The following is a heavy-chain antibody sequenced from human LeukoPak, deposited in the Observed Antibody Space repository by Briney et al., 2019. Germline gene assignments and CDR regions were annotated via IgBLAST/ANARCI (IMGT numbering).Heavy chain of an antibody. CDR1: GGSISSSSYY. J-gene: IGHJ4*02. D-gene: IGHD4-17*01. V-gene: IGHV4-39*07. CDR3: ARATVTLPDFDY. CDR2: IYYSGST. Sequence: SETLSLTCTVSGGSISSSSYYWGWIRQPPGKGLEWIGSIYYSGSTYYNPSLKSRVTISVDTSKNQFSLKLSSVTAADTAVYYCARATVTLPDFDYWGQGTLVTVSS.